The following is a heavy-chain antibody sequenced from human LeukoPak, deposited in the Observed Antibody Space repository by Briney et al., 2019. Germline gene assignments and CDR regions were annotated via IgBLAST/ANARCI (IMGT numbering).Heavy chain of an antibody. D-gene: IGHD5-18*01. CDR1: GFTFSSYA. CDR2: ISYDGSNK. V-gene: IGHV3-30-3*01. J-gene: IGHJ4*02. CDR3: ARELSSYGVGPFIDY. Sequence: PGMSLRLSCAASGFTFSSYAMHGVRQAPGKGLEWVAVISYDGSNKYYADSVKGRFTISRDNSKNRLYLQMNSLRAEDTAVYYCARELSSYGVGPFIDYWGQGTLVTVFS.